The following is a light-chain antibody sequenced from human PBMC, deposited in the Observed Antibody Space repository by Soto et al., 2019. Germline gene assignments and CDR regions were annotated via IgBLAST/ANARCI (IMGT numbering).Light chain of an antibody. CDR3: QQYNNWPLT. CDR1: QSVSSN. J-gene: IGKJ2*01. V-gene: IGKV3-15*01. Sequence: EIVLTQSPGTLSLSPGERATLSCRASQSVSSNYLAWYQQKPGQGPRLLIYGASARAPGIPARFSGSGSGTEFTLTITSLQSEDFAVYYCQQYNNWPLTFGQGTKLEIK. CDR2: GAS.